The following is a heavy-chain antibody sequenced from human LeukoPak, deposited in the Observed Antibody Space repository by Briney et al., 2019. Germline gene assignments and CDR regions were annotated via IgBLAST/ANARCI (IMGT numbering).Heavy chain of an antibody. J-gene: IGHJ3*02. CDR1: GGSISSYY. V-gene: IGHV4-59*08. CDR2: IYYSGST. D-gene: IGHD6-19*01. Sequence: SETLSLTCTVSGGSISSYYWSWIRQPPGKGLEWIGYIYYSGSTNYNPSLKSRVTISVDTSKNQFSPKLSSVTAADTAVYYCARLEYSSGWYDAFDIWGQGTMVTVSS. CDR3: ARLEYSSGWYDAFDI.